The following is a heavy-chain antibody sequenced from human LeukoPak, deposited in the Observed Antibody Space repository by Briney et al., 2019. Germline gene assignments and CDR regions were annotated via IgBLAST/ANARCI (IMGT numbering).Heavy chain of an antibody. CDR1: GYTFTGYY. CDR2: INPNSGGT. J-gene: IGHJ3*02. D-gene: IGHD3-10*01. V-gene: IGHV1-2*02. Sequence: ASVKVSCKASGYTFTGYYMHWVRQAPGQGLEWMGWINPNSGGTNYAQKFQGRVTMTTDTSTSTAYMELRSLRSDDTAMYYCARSRGTLDAFDIWGQGTMVTVSS. CDR3: ARSRGTLDAFDI.